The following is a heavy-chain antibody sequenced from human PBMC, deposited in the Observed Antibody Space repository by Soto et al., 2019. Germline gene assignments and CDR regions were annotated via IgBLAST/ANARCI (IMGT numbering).Heavy chain of an antibody. CDR3: ARRYYFGGSVPYGMDV. CDR1: GFTFTNYG. J-gene: IGHJ6*02. V-gene: IGHV3-23*01. D-gene: IGHD3-22*01. Sequence: EVQLLESGGDLVPPGGSLRLSCAVSGFTFTNYGLSWVHQAPGKGLEWVSAISPSGSSRNYADSVKGRFTISRDNSKSTVFLQMNSLSADDTAVYYCARRYYFGGSVPYGMDVWGQGTTVTVSS. CDR2: ISPSGSSR.